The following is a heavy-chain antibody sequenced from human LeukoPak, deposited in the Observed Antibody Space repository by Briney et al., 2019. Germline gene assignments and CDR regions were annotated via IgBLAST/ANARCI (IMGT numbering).Heavy chain of an antibody. V-gene: IGHV4-30-4*08. CDR3: ATHSSGYDSGNDAFDI. CDR1: GGSISSGDYY. Sequence: SETLSLTCTVSGGSISSGDYYWSWIRQPQGKGLEWIGYIYYSGSTYYNPSLKSRVTISVDTSKNRFSLKLSSVTAADTAVYYCATHSSGYDSGNDAFDIWGQGTMVTVSS. D-gene: IGHD3-22*01. J-gene: IGHJ3*02. CDR2: IYYSGST.